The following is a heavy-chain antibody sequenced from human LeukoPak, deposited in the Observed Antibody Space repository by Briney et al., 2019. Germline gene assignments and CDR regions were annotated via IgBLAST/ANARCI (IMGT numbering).Heavy chain of an antibody. CDR3: ARDGSQYDLPFDP. CDR2: IYHSGST. Sequence: PSETLSLTCAVYGGSFSGYYWSWIRQPPGKGLEWIGYIYHSGSTYYNPSLKSRVTISVDRSKNQFSLKLSSVTAADTAVYYCARDGSQYDLPFDPWGQGTLVTVSS. D-gene: IGHD3-3*01. CDR1: GGSFSGYY. J-gene: IGHJ5*02. V-gene: IGHV4-34*01.